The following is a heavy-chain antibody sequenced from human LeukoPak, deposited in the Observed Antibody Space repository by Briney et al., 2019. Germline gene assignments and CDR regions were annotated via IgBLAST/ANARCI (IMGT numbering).Heavy chain of an antibody. D-gene: IGHD6-19*01. J-gene: IGHJ4*02. CDR3: ARDTPVAGTTFDY. Sequence: GGSLSLSCAASGFTFSSYTMNWVRQAPGKGLEWVSSISSSSSYIYYADSVKGRFTISRDNAKNSLYLQMNRLRAEDTAVYYRARDTPVAGTTFDYWGQGTLVTVSS. CDR1: GFTFSSYT. CDR2: ISSSSSYI. V-gene: IGHV3-21*01.